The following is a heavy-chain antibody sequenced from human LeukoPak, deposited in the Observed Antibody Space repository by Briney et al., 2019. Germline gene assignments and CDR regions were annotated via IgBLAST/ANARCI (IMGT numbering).Heavy chain of an antibody. Sequence: SETLSLTCTVSGGSISSISYYWGWIRQPPGKGLEWIGTIYYSGSTYHSPSLKSRVTISGDTSKNQISLRLSSVTAADTAVYYCARHSEYYSGSGSASGYFDYWGQGTLVIVSS. J-gene: IGHJ4*02. CDR1: GGSISSISYY. D-gene: IGHD3-10*01. CDR3: ARHSEYYSGSGSASGYFDY. CDR2: IYYSGST. V-gene: IGHV4-39*01.